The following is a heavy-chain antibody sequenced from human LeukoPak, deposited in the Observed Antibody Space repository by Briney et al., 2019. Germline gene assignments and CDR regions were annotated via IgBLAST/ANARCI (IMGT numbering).Heavy chain of an antibody. D-gene: IGHD3-22*01. J-gene: IGHJ5*02. V-gene: IGHV4-34*01. CDR3: ARVRARITMIVVVTDNWFDP. CDR2: INHSGST. CDR1: GGSFSGYY. Sequence: SETLSLTCAVYGGSFSGYYWSWIRQPPGKGLEWIREINHSGSTNYNPSLKSRVTISVDTSKNQFSLKLSSVTAADTAVYYCARVRARITMIVVVTDNWFDPWGQGTLVTVSS.